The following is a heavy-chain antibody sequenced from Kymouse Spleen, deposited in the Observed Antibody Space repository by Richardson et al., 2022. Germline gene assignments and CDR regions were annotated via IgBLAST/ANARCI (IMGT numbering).Heavy chain of an antibody. CDR2: IWYDGSNK. CDR3: ARALTTVTTIYYYYGMDV. V-gene: IGHV3-33*01. D-gene: IGHD4-17*01. J-gene: IGHJ6*02. CDR1: GFTFSSYG. Sequence: QVQLVESGGGVVQPGRSLRLSCAASGFTFSSYGMHWVRQAPGKGLEWVAVIWYDGSNKYYADSVKGRFTISRDNSKNTLYLQMNSLRAEDTAVYYCARALTTVTTIYYYYGMDVWGQGTTVTVSS.